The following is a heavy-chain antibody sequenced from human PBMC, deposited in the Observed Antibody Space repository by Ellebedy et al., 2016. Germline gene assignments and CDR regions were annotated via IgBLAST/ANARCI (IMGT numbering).Heavy chain of an antibody. CDR2: ISRSSTP. CDR3: ARRGGHWYLFDF. V-gene: IGHV3-48*01. CDR1: GFTFGTYG. Sequence: GGSLRLXCAASGFTFGTYGLNWVRQAPGKGLEWVSYISRSSTPNYADSVRGRFTISRDNSKNTLYLQMSSLRGEDTALYHCARRGGHWYLFDFWGQGTLVTVSA. J-gene: IGHJ4*02. D-gene: IGHD2-15*01.